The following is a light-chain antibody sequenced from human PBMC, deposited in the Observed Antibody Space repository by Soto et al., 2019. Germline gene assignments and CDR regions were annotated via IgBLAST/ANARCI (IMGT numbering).Light chain of an antibody. CDR3: CTYVGATTYV. CDR1: SSTVGGFNV. Sequence: QSVLAQPASVSGSPGQSITISCTGTSSTVGGFNVVSWYQQHPGKAPKVIIYEGIKRPSGVSNRFSGSNSGSTASLTISRLQAEDEADYYCCTYVGATTYVFGTGTKVTV. J-gene: IGLJ1*01. V-gene: IGLV2-23*01. CDR2: EGI.